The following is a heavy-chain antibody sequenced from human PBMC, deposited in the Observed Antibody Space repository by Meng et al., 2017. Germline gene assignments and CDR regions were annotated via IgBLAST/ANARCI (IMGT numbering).Heavy chain of an antibody. CDR2: ISYDGSNK. Sequence: QVERVESGGGVVQPGRSLRLSCAASGFTFSSYAMHWVRQAPGKGLEWVAVISYDGSNKYYADPVKGRFTISRDNSKNTLYLQMNSLRAEDTAVYYCASMGYWGQGTLVTASS. CDR3: ASMGY. D-gene: IGHD3-10*01. V-gene: IGHV3-30*01. J-gene: IGHJ4*02. CDR1: GFTFSSYA.